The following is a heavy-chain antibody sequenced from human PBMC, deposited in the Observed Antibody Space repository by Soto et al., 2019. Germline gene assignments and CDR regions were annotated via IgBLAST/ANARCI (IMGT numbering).Heavy chain of an antibody. CDR3: AKTPGVITVISAFDH. Sequence: GGSLRLSCVAPGFTFSKHALAWVRQAPGKGLEWVSAISGSGASTYDPDSVKGRFVISRDNSNNTLYLQMNSLKAEDTAVYYCAKTPGVITVISAFDHWGQGTPVTVSS. V-gene: IGHV3-23*01. CDR2: ISGSGAST. J-gene: IGHJ4*02. D-gene: IGHD2-21*01. CDR1: GFTFSKHA.